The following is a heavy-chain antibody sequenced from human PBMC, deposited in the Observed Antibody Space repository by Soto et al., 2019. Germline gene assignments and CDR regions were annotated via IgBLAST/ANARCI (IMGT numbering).Heavy chain of an antibody. V-gene: IGHV4-34*01. CDR1: GGSFSGYY. CDR2: INHSGST. CDR3: ARGNLYCSGGSCYPPLRGDAFDI. J-gene: IGHJ3*02. D-gene: IGHD2-15*01. Sequence: SETLSLTCAVYGGSFSGYYWSWIRQPPGKGLEWIGEINHSGSTNYNPSLKSRVTISVDTSKNQFSLKLSSVTAADTAVYYCARGNLYCSGGSCYPPLRGDAFDIWGQGTMVTVSS.